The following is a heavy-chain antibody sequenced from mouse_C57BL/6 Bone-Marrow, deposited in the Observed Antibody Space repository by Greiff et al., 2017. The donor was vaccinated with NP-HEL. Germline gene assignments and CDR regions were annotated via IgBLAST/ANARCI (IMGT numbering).Heavy chain of an antibody. J-gene: IGHJ3*01. CDR2: IHPNSGST. Sequence: QVQLQQPGAELVKPGASVKLSCKASGYTFTSYWMHWVKQRPGQGLEWIGMIHPNSGSTNYNEKFKSKATLTVDKSSSTAYMQLSSLTSEDSAVYYGARWGTTVVEPFAYWGQGTLVTVSA. CDR3: ARWGTTVVEPFAY. CDR1: GYTFTSYW. D-gene: IGHD1-1*01. V-gene: IGHV1-64*01.